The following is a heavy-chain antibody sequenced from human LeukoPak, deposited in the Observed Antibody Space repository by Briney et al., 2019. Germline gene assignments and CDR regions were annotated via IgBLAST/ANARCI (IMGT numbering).Heavy chain of an antibody. J-gene: IGHJ4*02. CDR2: IYTSGST. CDR3: ARGHSGSYYYYFDY. D-gene: IGHD1-26*01. CDR1: GGSISNGSYY. Sequence: SETLSLTCTVSGGSISNGSYYWSWIRQPAGKGLEWIGRIYTSGSTNYNPSLKSRVTISVDTFKNQFSLKLSSVTAADTAVYYCARGHSGSYYYYFDYWGLGTLVTVSS. V-gene: IGHV4-61*02.